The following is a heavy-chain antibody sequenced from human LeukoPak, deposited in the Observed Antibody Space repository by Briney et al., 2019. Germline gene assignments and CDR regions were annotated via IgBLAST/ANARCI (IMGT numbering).Heavy chain of an antibody. CDR3: ARDPSSGSTNWFDP. V-gene: IGHV4-59*01. Sequence: SETLSLTCTVSGGSISSYYWSWIRQPPGKGLEWIGYIYYSGSTNYNPSLKSRVTISVDTSKNQFSLKLSSVTAADTAVYYCARDPSSGSTNWFDPWGQGTLVTVSS. D-gene: IGHD3-10*01. J-gene: IGHJ5*02. CDR1: GGSISSYY. CDR2: IYYSGST.